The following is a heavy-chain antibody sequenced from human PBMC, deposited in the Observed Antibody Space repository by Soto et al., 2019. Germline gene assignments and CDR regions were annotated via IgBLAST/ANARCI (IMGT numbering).Heavy chain of an antibody. Sequence: GESLNISRRGSGYIFASYWIGWVRQTPGKDLAWMGMINPGDSDTRYSPSFQGQVTISPDKSLRTAYLQWTSVKASDTALYYCARTRSFTLGFYYDGMDVWGQGTPVTVSS. D-gene: IGHD6-6*01. CDR3: ARTRSFTLGFYYDGMDV. V-gene: IGHV5-51*01. CDR1: GYIFASYW. J-gene: IGHJ6*02. CDR2: INPGDSDT.